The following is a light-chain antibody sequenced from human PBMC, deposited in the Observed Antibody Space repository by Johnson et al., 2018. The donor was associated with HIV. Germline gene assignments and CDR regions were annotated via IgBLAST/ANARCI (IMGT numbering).Light chain of an antibody. CDR3: GTWDSSLSARYV. Sequence: QSVLTQPPSMSAAPGQKVTISCSGSSSNIGNNYVSWYQQLPGTAPKLLIYDNNKRPSGIPDRFSGSKSGRSATLGITGLQTGDEADYYCGTWDSSLSARYVFGTGTKVTVL. CDR2: DNN. V-gene: IGLV1-51*01. J-gene: IGLJ1*01. CDR1: SSNIGNNY.